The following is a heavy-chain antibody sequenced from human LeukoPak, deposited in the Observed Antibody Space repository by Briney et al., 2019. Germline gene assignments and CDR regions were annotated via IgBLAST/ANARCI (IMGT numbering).Heavy chain of an antibody. CDR3: AKQLGYCSDGSCYFPY. V-gene: IGHV3-23*01. CDR1: GFTFSSSA. CDR2: ISNNGGYT. J-gene: IGHJ4*02. Sequence: GGSLRLSCAASGFTFSSSAMSWVRQAPGKGLEWVSAISNNGGYTYYADSVQGRFTISRDNSKSTLCLQMNSLRAGDTAVYYCAKQLGYCSDGSCYFPYWGQGTLVTDSS. D-gene: IGHD2-15*01.